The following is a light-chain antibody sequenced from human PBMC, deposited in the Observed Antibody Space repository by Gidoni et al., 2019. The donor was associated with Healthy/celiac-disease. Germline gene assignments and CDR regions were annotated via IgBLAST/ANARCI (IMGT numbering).Light chain of an antibody. J-gene: IGKJ5*01. Sequence: EIVLTQSPGTLSLSPGERATLSCRASQSVSSSYLAWYQQKPGQAPRLLIYCASSRATGIPDRFSGSGSGTDVTRTISRLEPEDFSVYYCQQYCSSPPVTFGQGTRLEIK. CDR2: CAS. V-gene: IGKV3-20*01. CDR1: QSVSSSY. CDR3: QQYCSSPPVT.